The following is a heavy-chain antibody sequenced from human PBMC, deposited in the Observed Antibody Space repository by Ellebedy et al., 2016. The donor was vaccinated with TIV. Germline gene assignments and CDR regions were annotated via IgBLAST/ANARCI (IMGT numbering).Heavy chain of an antibody. V-gene: IGHV4-4*07. Sequence: SETLSLXXLVSGGSISSYYWSWIRQSAGKGLEWIGRMYTNGRTEYNPSLKSRVTMSVDPSKNQFSLKLTSVTAADTAVYYCARDPLGQVVDIWGQGTVVTVSS. CDR1: GGSISSYY. J-gene: IGHJ3*02. D-gene: IGHD2-15*01. CDR2: MYTNGRT. CDR3: ARDPLGQVVDI.